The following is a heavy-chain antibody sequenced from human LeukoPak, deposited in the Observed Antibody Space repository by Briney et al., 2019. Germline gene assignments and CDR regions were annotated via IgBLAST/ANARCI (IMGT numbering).Heavy chain of an antibody. CDR3: AKDGKQLHYYDSSGYLGYFDH. CDR2: RSYDGSNK. CDR1: GCTFSSYG. J-gene: IGHJ4*02. Sequence: WWSLRLSCAASGCTFSSYGMHWVRQAAGKGLEWVAVRSYDGSNKYYVDSVNGRFTISRDNSKNTVYLQMHSLRAEDTAVYSCAKDGKQLHYYDSSGYLGYFDHWGQGTLVTVSS. V-gene: IGHV3-30*18. D-gene: IGHD3-22*01.